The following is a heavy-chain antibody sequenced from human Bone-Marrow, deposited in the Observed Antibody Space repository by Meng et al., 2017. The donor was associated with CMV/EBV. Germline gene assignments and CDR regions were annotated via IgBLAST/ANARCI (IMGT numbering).Heavy chain of an antibody. V-gene: IGHV1-8*02. CDR3: ARGIVPAASV. CDR2: MNPNSGNT. J-gene: IGHJ6*02. D-gene: IGHD2-2*01. Sequence: ASVKVSCKASGGTFSSYAISWVRQATGQGLEWMGWMNPNSGNTGYAQKFQGRVTMTRNTSISTAYMELSSLRSEDTAVYYCARGIVPAASVWGQGTTVAASS. CDR1: GGTFSSYA.